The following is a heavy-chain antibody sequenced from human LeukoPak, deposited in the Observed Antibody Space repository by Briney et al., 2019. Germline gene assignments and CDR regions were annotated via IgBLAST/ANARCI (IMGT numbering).Heavy chain of an antibody. D-gene: IGHD3-22*01. J-gene: IGHJ5*02. CDR1: GGSISSGDYY. CDR2: MYYSGST. Sequence: SPSQTLSLTCTVSGGSISSGDYYWSWIRQPPGKGLEWIAYMYYSGSTYYNPSLKSRVTMSADTSKNQLSLKLSSVTAADTAVYYCARPYYYDSRIDPWGQGILVTVS. CDR3: ARPYYYDSRIDP. V-gene: IGHV4-30-4*01.